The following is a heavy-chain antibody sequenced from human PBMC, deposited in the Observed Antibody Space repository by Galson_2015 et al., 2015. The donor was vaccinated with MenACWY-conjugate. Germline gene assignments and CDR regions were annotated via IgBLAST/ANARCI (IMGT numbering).Heavy chain of an antibody. CDR2: ISSSSSYT. CDR3: AREQYYYDSRGYLVGRGLDY. V-gene: IGHV3-11*05. Sequence: SLRLSCAASGFTFSDYYMSWIRQAPGKGLEWVSHISSSSSYTNSADSVKGRISISRDNAKNSLYLQMNSLRVEDTAVYFCAREQYYYDSRGYLVGRGLDYWGHGILVTVSS. D-gene: IGHD3-22*01. CDR1: GFTFSDYY. J-gene: IGHJ4*01.